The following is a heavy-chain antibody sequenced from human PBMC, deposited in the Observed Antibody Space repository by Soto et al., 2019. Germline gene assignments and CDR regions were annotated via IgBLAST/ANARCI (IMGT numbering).Heavy chain of an antibody. CDR2: ISWNGNGL. D-gene: IGHD6-19*01. CDR3: VRDTGSGLAVAVFIH. CDR1: GFTFDDYA. Sequence: SLRLSCTASGFTFDDYAMHWVRQVPGKGLEWVAGISWNGNGLGYAGSVKGRFTISRDNAKNSLNLQMSSLRVEDTALYYCVRDTGSGLAVAVFIHWGQGTPVTVSS. V-gene: IGHV3-9*01. J-gene: IGHJ4*02.